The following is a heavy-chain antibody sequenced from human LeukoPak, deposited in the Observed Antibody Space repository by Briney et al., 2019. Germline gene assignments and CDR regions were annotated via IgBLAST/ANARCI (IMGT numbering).Heavy chain of an antibody. CDR1: GYSISSGYY. CDR3: ARVQESQIDYYFDY. Sequence: PSETLSLTCTVSGYSISSGYYWGWIRQPPGKGLEWIGSIYHSGSTYYNPSLKSRLTISVDTSKNQFSLKLSSVTAADTAVYYCARVQESQIDYYFDYWGQGTLVTVSS. J-gene: IGHJ4*02. V-gene: IGHV4-38-2*02. D-gene: IGHD3-9*01. CDR2: IYHSGST.